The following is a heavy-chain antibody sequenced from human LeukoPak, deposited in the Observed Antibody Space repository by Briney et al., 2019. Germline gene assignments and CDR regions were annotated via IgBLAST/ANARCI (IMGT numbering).Heavy chain of an antibody. Sequence: GGSLRLSCAASGFTFSSYSMNWVRQAPGKGLEWVSSISSSSSYIYYADSVKGRFAISRDNAKNSLYLQMNSLRAEDTAVYYCARDSSYYDILTDWGQGTLVTVSS. J-gene: IGHJ4*02. V-gene: IGHV3-21*01. CDR1: GFTFSSYS. CDR3: ARDSSYYDILTD. D-gene: IGHD3-9*01. CDR2: ISSSSSYI.